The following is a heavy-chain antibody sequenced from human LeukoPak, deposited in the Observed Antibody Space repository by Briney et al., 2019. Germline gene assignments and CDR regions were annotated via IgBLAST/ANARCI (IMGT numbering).Heavy chain of an antibody. CDR3: ARDTGLMVRGAVYYMDV. D-gene: IGHD3-10*01. CDR1: GYTFTNYD. Sequence: GASVKVSCKASGYTFTNYDINWVRQATGQGLEWMGWMNPNSANTGYSQKFQGRVTFTRDTSISTAYMELSSLRSEDTAVYFCARDTGLMVRGAVYYMDVWGKGTTVTVSS. CDR2: MNPNSANT. J-gene: IGHJ6*03. V-gene: IGHV1-8*03.